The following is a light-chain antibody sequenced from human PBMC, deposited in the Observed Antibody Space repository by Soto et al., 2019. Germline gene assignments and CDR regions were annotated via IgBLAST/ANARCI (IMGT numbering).Light chain of an antibody. Sequence: QSVLTQPRSVSGSPGQSVAISCTGTSSDVGGYNYVSWYRQHPGRAPKLLLYDVTKRPSGVPDRFSGSKSGNTASLTISGLQADDEADYYCGSYAGSYIVVIGGGTQLTVL. CDR1: SSDVGGYNY. CDR2: DVT. J-gene: IGLJ2*01. V-gene: IGLV2-11*01. CDR3: GSYAGSYIVV.